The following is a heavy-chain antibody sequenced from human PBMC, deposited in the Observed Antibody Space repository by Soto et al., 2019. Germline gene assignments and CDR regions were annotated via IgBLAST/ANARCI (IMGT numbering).Heavy chain of an antibody. Sequence: GGSLRLSCAASGFTFSDYYMSWIRQAPGKGLEWVSYIRSSGSYTKYADSVKGRFTISRDNAKNSLYLQMNSLRAEDTAVYYCARDGRPLTTVTTISYYYYGVDVWGQGTTVTVSS. J-gene: IGHJ6*02. D-gene: IGHD4-17*01. CDR2: IRSSGSYT. V-gene: IGHV3-11*06. CDR3: ARDGRPLTTVTTISYYYYGVDV. CDR1: GFTFSDYY.